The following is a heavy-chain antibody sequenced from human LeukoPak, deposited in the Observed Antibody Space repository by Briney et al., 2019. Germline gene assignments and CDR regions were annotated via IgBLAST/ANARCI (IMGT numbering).Heavy chain of an antibody. D-gene: IGHD3-3*01. CDR3: ARARADFWSGFL. CDR1: GYTFTGYF. CDR2: INPNSGGT. V-gene: IGHV1-2*02. J-gene: IGHJ4*02. Sequence: ASVKVSCKASGYTFTGYFMHWIRQAPGQGLEYMGWINPNSGGTYYAQNFQGRVTMTRDTSISTAYMELSRLRSDDTAVYYCARARADFWSGFLWGQGTLVTVSS.